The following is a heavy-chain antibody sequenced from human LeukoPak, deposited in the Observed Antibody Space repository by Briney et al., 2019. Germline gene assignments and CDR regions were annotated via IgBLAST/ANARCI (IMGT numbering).Heavy chain of an antibody. CDR2: IREDGSHE. CDR3: ASGGTWGSFDY. V-gene: IGHV3-7*01. D-gene: IGHD3-16*01. Sequence: GSLRLSCAASGFTFSTYWMNWVRQAPGKGLEWVAYIREDGSHENYVDSVKGRFTISRDNAKNSLSLQLNSLRAEDTAVYFCASGGTWGSFDYWGQGTLVTVSS. CDR1: GFTFSTYW. J-gene: IGHJ4*02.